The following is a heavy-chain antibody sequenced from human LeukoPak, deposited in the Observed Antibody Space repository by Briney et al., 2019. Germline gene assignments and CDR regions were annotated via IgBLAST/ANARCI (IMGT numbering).Heavy chain of an antibody. D-gene: IGHD6-19*01. J-gene: IGHJ4*02. CDR2: IKQDETEK. CDR3: ARDFRSSGWTDY. Sequence: GGSLRLSCTASGFTFSNFWMGWVRQAPGKGLEWVANIKQDETEKFYLGSVKGRFTISRDNAKNSLYLQMNSLRAEDTAVYYCARDFRSSGWTDYWGQGTLVTVSS. CDR1: GFTFSNFW. V-gene: IGHV3-7*01.